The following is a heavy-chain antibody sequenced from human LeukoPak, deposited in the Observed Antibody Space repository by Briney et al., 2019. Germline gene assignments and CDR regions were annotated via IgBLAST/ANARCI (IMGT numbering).Heavy chain of an antibody. V-gene: IGHV4-61*02. J-gene: IGHJ4*02. Sequence: SETLSLTCTVSGGSISSGSYYWSWIRQPAGKGLEWIGRIYTSGSTNYNPSLKSRVTISVDTSKNQFSLKLSSVTAADTAVYYCARDQAIFGVVIAFDYWGQGTLVTVSS. D-gene: IGHD3-3*01. CDR2: IYTSGST. CDR1: GGSISSGSYY. CDR3: ARDQAIFGVVIAFDY.